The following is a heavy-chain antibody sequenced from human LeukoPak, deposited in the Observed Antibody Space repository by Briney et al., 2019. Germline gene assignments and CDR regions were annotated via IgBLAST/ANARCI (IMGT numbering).Heavy chain of an antibody. CDR2: ITSSGAYI. CDR1: GFTFNNYN. D-gene: IGHD1-26*01. J-gene: IGHJ6*03. Sequence: GGSLRLSCAASGFTFNNYNMNWVRQAPGKALEWVSSITSSGAYIFYADSVKGRFTISRDNAKDSLYLQLNSLGPEDTAVYYCARDPYSGNYGNYYYYYMDVWGKGTTVTISS. V-gene: IGHV3-21*01. CDR3: ARDPYSGNYGNYYYYYMDV.